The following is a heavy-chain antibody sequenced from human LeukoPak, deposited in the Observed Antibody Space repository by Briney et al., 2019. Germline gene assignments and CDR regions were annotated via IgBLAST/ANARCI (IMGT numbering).Heavy chain of an antibody. CDR3: ARGTYYYYMDV. V-gene: IGHV4-38-2*02. Sequence: PSETLSLTCTVSGYSISSGYYWGWIRQPPGKGLEWIGSIYHSGSTYYNPSLKSRVTISVDTSKNQFSLKLSPVTAADTAVYYCARGTYYYYMDVWGKGTTVTVSS. J-gene: IGHJ6*03. CDR1: GYSISSGYY. D-gene: IGHD1-1*01. CDR2: IYHSGST.